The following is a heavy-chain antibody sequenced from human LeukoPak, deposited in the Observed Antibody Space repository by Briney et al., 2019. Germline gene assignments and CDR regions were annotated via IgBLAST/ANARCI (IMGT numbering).Heavy chain of an antibody. J-gene: IGHJ4*02. D-gene: IGHD1-26*01. CDR2: ISWNSGSI. V-gene: IGHV3-9*03. Sequence: GGSLRLSCAASGFTFDDYAMHWVRQAPGKDLEWVSGISWNSGSIGYADSVKGRFTISRDNAKNSLYLQMNSLRAEDMALYYCAKGGAGGSYAFDYWGQGTLVTVSS. CDR3: AKGGAGGSYAFDY. CDR1: GFTFDDYA.